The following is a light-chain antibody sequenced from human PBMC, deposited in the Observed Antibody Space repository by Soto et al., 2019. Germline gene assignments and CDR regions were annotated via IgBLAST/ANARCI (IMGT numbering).Light chain of an antibody. J-gene: IGKJ4*01. CDR2: NIF. V-gene: IGKV3D-15*01. Sequence: LVITQSAGTLSLSPGARDTLSCRASQSVSSSYLAWYQQKPGQAPRVVXYNIFTSASGVPTSISGSGSGTEFTRTISRRQSEDCVVYYWQQYKRGTRTFAGRTKVDIK. CDR3: QQYKRGTRT. CDR1: QSVSSSY.